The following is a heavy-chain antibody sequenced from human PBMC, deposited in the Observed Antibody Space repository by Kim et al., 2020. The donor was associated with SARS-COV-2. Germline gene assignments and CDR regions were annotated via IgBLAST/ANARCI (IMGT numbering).Heavy chain of an antibody. D-gene: IGHD3-10*01. Sequence: GGSLRLSCAASGFTFSSYGMHWVRQAPGKGLEWVAVIWYDGSNKYYADSVKGRFTISRDNSKNTLYLQMNSLRAEDTAVYYCAKDEGLLWSQNGMDVWGQGTTVTVSS. J-gene: IGHJ6*02. CDR3: AKDEGLLWSQNGMDV. CDR2: IWYDGSNK. CDR1: GFTFSSYG. V-gene: IGHV3-33*06.